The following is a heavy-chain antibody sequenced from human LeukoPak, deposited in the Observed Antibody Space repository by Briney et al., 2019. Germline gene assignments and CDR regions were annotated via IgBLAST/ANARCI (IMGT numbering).Heavy chain of an antibody. V-gene: IGHV4-4*07. J-gene: IGHJ3*02. CDR1: GGSISSYY. Sequence: SETLSLTCTVSGGSISSYYWSCIRQPAGKGLEWIGRIYTSGSTNYNPSLNSRVTMSVDTSKNQFSLKLSSVTAADTAVYYCATTTLTTSDALDIWGQGTMVTVSS. CDR3: ATTTLTTSDALDI. CDR2: IYTSGST. D-gene: IGHD4-11*01.